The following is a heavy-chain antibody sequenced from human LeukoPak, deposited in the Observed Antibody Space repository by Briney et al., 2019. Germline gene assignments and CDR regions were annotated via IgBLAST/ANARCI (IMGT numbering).Heavy chain of an antibody. J-gene: IGHJ4*02. V-gene: IGHV3-64*01. CDR2: INSNGGST. CDR3: AREGIGSAGDY. CDR1: GFTFSAYG. D-gene: IGHD6-13*01. Sequence: GGSLRLSCAASGFTFSAYGMHWVRQARGEGLEYVATINSNGGSTYYANSVKGRFTISRDDSKNTLYLQMGSLRAEDMAVYYCAREGIGSAGDYWGQGTLVTVSS.